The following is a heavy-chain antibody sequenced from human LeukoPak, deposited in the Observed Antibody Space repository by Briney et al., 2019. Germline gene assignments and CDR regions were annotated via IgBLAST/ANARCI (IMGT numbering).Heavy chain of an antibody. Sequence: SETLSLTCTVSGGSISSYYWSWIRQPAGKGLEWIGRIYTSGSTNYNPSLKSRVTMSVDTSKNQFSLKLSSVTAADTAVYYCARELSTYYYDSSGYSPALGGMDVWGQGTTVTVSS. CDR1: GGSISSYY. D-gene: IGHD3-22*01. V-gene: IGHV4-4*07. CDR2: IYTSGST. CDR3: ARELSTYYYDSSGYSPALGGMDV. J-gene: IGHJ6*02.